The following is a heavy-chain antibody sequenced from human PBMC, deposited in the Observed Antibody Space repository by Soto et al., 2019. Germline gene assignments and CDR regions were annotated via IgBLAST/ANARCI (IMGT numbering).Heavy chain of an antibody. CDR2: TYHSGTT. J-gene: IGHJ5*02. CDR1: GDSINNSHW. D-gene: IGHD6-13*01. Sequence: QVQLQESGPGLVQPSGTLSLTCAVSGDSINNSHWWSWVRQTPRKGLEWIGETYHSGTTNYSPSLKTRVTISIDKSKNQFSLKMNSVTAADTAVYYCAREVNSSPARGPNWFDPWGQGTLVTVSS. V-gene: IGHV4-4*02. CDR3: AREVNSSPARGPNWFDP.